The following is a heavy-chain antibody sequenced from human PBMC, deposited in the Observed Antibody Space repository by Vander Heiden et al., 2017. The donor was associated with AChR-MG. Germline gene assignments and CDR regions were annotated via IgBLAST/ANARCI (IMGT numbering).Heavy chain of an antibody. CDR1: GGSISSYY. D-gene: IGHD6-19*01. CDR3: ARYSGGIAVAGTNNYYYYGMDV. V-gene: IGHV4-59*08. J-gene: IGHJ6*02. Sequence: QVQLQESGPGLVKPSETLSLPCTVSGGSISSYYWSWIRQPPGKGLEWIGYIYYSGSTNYNPSLKSRVTISVDTSKNQFSLKLSSVTAADTAVYYWARYSGGIAVAGTNNYYYYGMDVWCQGTTVTVSS. CDR2: IYYSGST.